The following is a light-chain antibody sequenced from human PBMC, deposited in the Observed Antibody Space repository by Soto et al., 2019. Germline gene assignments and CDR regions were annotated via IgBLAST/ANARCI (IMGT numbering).Light chain of an antibody. Sequence: DIKMTQSPSSLSASVGDRVTITCRASQGISNYLAWYQQKPGKPPSLLIFAADNLQDGVPSRFSGSGSGRDFSLTISSLQPEDFATYYCQQSYDMPWTFGQGTKVDIK. V-gene: IGKV1-39*01. CDR3: QQSYDMPWT. CDR1: QGISNY. J-gene: IGKJ1*01. CDR2: AAD.